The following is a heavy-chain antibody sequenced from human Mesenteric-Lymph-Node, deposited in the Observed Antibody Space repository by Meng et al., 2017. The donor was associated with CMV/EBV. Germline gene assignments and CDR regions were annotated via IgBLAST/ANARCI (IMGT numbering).Heavy chain of an antibody. Sequence: SETLSLTCTVSGGFISSYYWSWIRQPPGKGLEWIGYIYYSGSTNYNPSLKSRVTISVDTSKNQFSLKLSSVTAADTAVYYCARSGDFWSGYADYWGQGTLVTVSS. D-gene: IGHD3-3*01. J-gene: IGHJ4*02. V-gene: IGHV4-59*01. CDR1: GGFISSYY. CDR3: ARSGDFWSGYADY. CDR2: IYYSGST.